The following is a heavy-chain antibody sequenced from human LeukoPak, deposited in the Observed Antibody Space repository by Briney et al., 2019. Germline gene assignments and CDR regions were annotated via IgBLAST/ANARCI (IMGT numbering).Heavy chain of an antibody. Sequence: LRLSCAGSGFTFSSYAMSWIRQHPGKGLEWIGYIYYSGSTYYNPSLKSRVTISVDTSKNQFSLKLSSVTAADTAVYYCARDTPNYYDSSGYRRAGGFDYWGQGTLVTVSS. V-gene: IGHV4-31*02. D-gene: IGHD3-22*01. CDR3: ARDTPNYYDSSGYRRAGGFDY. CDR2: IYYSGST. CDR1: GFTFSSYA. J-gene: IGHJ4*02.